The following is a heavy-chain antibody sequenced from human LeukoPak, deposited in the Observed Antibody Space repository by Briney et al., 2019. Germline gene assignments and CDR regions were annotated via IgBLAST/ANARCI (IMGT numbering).Heavy chain of an antibody. CDR1: GFTFSSSA. V-gene: IGHV3-23*01. CDR2: VSGGGSST. Sequence: GGSLRLSCAASGFTFSSSAMSWVRQAPGKGLEWVSGVSGGGSSTYYADSVKGRFTISRDNSKNTLYLQMNSLRAEDTAMYYYAKGLFSSGWSGGYFDSWGQGTLVAVSS. CDR3: AKGLFSSGWSGGYFDS. J-gene: IGHJ4*02. D-gene: IGHD6-19*01.